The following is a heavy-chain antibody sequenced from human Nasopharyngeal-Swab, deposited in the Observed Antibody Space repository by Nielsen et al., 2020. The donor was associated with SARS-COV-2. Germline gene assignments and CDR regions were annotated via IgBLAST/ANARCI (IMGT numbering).Heavy chain of an antibody. J-gene: IGHJ6*02. CDR2: ISMNSGNI. Sequence: SLKISCAASGFTFENNAMHWVRQAPGKGLEWVSSISMNSGNIAYADSVRGRFTISRDNAKNSVFLQMDSLSPEDTALYYCAKDRDKYHFQYIMDVRGRGTTVTVSS. V-gene: IGHV3-9*01. CDR3: AKDRDKYHFQYIMDV. D-gene: IGHD1-14*01. CDR1: GFTFENNA.